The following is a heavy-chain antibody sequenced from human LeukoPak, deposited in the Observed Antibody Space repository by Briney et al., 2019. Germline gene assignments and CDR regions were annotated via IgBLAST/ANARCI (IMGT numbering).Heavy chain of an antibody. J-gene: IGHJ3*02. V-gene: IGHV3-66*01. CDR3: ARVEYYDILTGYYGGGRAFDI. D-gene: IGHD3-9*01. CDR1: GFTVSSNY. Sequence: PGGSLRLSCAASGFTVSSNYMSWVRQAPGKGLEWVSVLYTGGSTYYADSVKGRFTISRDNSKNTLYLQMNSLRAEDTAVYYCARVEYYDILTGYYGGGRAFDIWGQGTMVTVSS. CDR2: LYTGGST.